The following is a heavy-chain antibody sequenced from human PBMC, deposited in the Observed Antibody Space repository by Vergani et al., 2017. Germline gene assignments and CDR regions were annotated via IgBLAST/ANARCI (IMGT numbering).Heavy chain of an antibody. V-gene: IGHV3-30-3*01. CDR2: ISYDGSNK. D-gene: IGHD6-19*01. CDR3: ARSIAVAGTPFDY. CDR1: GFTFSSYA. Sequence: QVQLVESGGGVVQPGRSLRLSCAASGFTFSSYAMHWVRQAPGKGLEWVAVISYDGSNKYYADSVKGRFTISRDNSKNTLYLQMNSPRAEDTAVYYCARSIAVAGTPFDYWGQGTLVTVSS. J-gene: IGHJ4*02.